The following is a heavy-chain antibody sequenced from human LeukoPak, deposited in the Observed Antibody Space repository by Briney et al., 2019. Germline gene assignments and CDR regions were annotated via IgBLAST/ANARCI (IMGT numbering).Heavy chain of an antibody. J-gene: IGHJ4*02. V-gene: IGHV4-39*01. CDR2: ISYGGNT. D-gene: IGHD3-22*01. CDR3: ARHAFYYDITGYYYYFDY. Sequence: SETLSLTCTVSGGSISSTTHYWGWIRQPPGKGLEWIGTISYGGNTYSNPSLKSRVTISADTSKNQFSLKLSSVTAADTAVYYCARHAFYYDITGYYYYFDYWGQGTLVTVSS. CDR1: GGSISSTTHY.